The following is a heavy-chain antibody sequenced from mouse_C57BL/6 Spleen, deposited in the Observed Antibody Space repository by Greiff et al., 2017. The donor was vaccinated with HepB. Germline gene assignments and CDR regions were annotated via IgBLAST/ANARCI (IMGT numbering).Heavy chain of an antibody. D-gene: IGHD4-1*01. CDR1: GFTFSSYA. Sequence: EVKVVESGGGLVKPGGSLKLSCAASGFTFSSYAMSWVRQTPEKRLEWVATISDGGSYTYYPDNVKGRFTISRDNAKNNLYLQMSHLKSEDTAMYYCARERGGTGYFDYWGQGTTLTVSS. CDR2: ISDGGSYT. V-gene: IGHV5-4*01. CDR3: ARERGGTGYFDY. J-gene: IGHJ2*01.